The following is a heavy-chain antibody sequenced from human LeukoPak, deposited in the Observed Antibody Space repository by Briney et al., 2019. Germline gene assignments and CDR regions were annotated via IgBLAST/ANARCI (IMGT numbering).Heavy chain of an antibody. CDR1: GDSVSSNSAA. J-gene: IGHJ4*02. Sequence: SQTLSLTCAISGDSVSSNSAAWNWIRQSPSRGLEWLGRTYYRSKWYNDYAVSVKSRITINPDTSKNQFSLQLNSVTPEDTAVYYCARVGPCSGGSCYYFDYWGQGTLVTVSS. CDR3: ARVGPCSGGSCYYFDY. D-gene: IGHD2-15*01. V-gene: IGHV6-1*01. CDR2: TYYRSKWYN.